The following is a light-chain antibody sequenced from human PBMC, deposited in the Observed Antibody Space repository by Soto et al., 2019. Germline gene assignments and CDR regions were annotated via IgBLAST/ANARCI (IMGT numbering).Light chain of an antibody. CDR2: DVS. CDR3: SSYTSSNTLV. J-gene: IGLJ1*01. V-gene: IGLV2-14*01. CDR1: SSDVGGYNY. Sequence: QSALTQPASVSGSPGQSITISCTGTSSDVGGYNYVSWYQQHPGKAPKLMIYDVSNRPSGVSNRFSDSKSGNTASLTVSGLQAEDEADYCCSSYTSSNTLVFGTGTKVTV.